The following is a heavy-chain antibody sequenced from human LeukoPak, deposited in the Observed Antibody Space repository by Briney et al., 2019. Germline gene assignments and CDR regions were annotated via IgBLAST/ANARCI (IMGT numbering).Heavy chain of an antibody. CDR3: ARRNPPSPVLRYFDHTRREFSIPYYFDY. CDR2: INHSGST. D-gene: IGHD3-9*01. CDR1: GGSFSGYY. V-gene: IGHV4-34*01. Sequence: SETLSLTCAVYGGSFSGYYWSWIRQPPGKGLEWIGEINHSGSTNYNPSLKSRVTISVDTSKNQFSLKLSSVTAADTAVYYCARRNPPSPVLRYFDHTRREFSIPYYFDYWSQGTLVTVSS. J-gene: IGHJ4*02.